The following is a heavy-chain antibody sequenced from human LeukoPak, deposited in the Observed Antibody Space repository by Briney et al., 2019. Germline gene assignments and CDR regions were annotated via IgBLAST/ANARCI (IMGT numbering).Heavy chain of an antibody. CDR2: ICTYNGNT. D-gene: IGHD3-22*01. J-gene: IGHJ3*02. Sequence: GASVKLSCKASGYNFASFDINWVRQAPGQGLEWMGWICTYNGNTNYAQKVQGRVTMTTDTSTSTAYMELRSLRSDDTAIYFCAISYNYPTSEYAGNDAFDIWGQGTLVTVS. CDR3: AISYNYPTSEYAGNDAFDI. V-gene: IGHV1-18*01. CDR1: GYNFASFD.